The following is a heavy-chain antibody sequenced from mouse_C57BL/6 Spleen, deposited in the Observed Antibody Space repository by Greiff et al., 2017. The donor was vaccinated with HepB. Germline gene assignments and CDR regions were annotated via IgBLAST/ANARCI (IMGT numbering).Heavy chain of an antibody. CDR1: GYTFTDYN. Sequence: EVQLQQSGPELVKPGASVKIPCKASGYTFTDYNMGWVKQSHGKSLEWIGDINPNNGGTIYNQKFKGKATLTVDKSSSTAYMELRSLTSEDTAVYYCARPYLFSDAMDYWGQGTSVTVSS. CDR3: ARPYLFSDAMDY. CDR2: INPNNGGT. D-gene: IGHD5-5*01. V-gene: IGHV1-18*01. J-gene: IGHJ4*01.